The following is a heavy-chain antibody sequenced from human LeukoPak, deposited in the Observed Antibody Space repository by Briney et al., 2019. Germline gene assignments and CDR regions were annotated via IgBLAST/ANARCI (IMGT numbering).Heavy chain of an antibody. CDR1: GFSLSTNGVS. Sequence: SGPTLVNPTQTLTLTCTFSGFSLSTNGVSVGWIRQPPGKALEWLALIYWDDDKRYSPSLKNRLTITKDTSKNQVVLTMTNMDLVDTATYYCAHKSASSGYYYFDYWGQGTLVTVSS. D-gene: IGHD3-22*01. J-gene: IGHJ4*02. CDR3: AHKSASSGYYYFDY. V-gene: IGHV2-5*02. CDR2: IYWDDDK.